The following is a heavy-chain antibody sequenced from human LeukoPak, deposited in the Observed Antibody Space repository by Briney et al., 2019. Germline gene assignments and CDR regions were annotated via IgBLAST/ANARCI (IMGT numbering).Heavy chain of an antibody. V-gene: IGHV1-2*04. CDR2: INPNSGGT. J-gene: IGHJ4*02. Sequence: ASVTVSCKASGYTFTGYYMHWVRQAPGQGLEWMGWINPNSGGTNYAQKFQGWVTMTRDTSISTAYMELSRLRSDDTAVYYCARDFDDILTGYYSGSGFDYWGQGTLVTVSS. CDR1: GYTFTGYY. D-gene: IGHD3-9*01. CDR3: ARDFDDILTGYYSGSGFDY.